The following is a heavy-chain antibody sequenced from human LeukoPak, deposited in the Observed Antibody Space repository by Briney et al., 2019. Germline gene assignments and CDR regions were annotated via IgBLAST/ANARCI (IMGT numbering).Heavy chain of an antibody. J-gene: IGHJ4*02. Sequence: GGSLRLSCAASGFTFSSYSMNWVRQAPGKGLEWVSSISSSSSYIYYADSVKGRFTISRDNAKNSLYLQMNSLRAEDTAVYYCARDMKGSRSTYYYGSGSYYKYWGQGTLVTVPS. D-gene: IGHD3-10*01. CDR3: ARDMKGSRSTYYYGSGSYYKY. V-gene: IGHV3-21*01. CDR1: GFTFSSYS. CDR2: ISSSSSYI.